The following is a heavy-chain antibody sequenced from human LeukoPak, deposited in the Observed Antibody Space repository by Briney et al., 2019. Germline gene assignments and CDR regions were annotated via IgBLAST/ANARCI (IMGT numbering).Heavy chain of an antibody. V-gene: IGHV3-30*04. CDR1: DLTFVTDP. D-gene: IGHD1-26*01. CDR2: ILSDGSIQ. CDR3: ARGAILGGYNLIDD. J-gene: IGHJ4*02. Sequence: GGPLNLSCQASDLTFVTDPFTGFRRAQARGLDWLRVILSDGSIQNTADSVRGRFIISRDNSKNTLFLQMNRLRTEDTAVYYCARGAILGGYNLIDDWGQGTLVTVSS.